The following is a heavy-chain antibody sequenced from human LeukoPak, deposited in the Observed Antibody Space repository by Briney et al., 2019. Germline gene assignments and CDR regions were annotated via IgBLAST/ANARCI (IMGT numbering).Heavy chain of an antibody. CDR1: GFTFSSYS. D-gene: IGHD5-24*01. CDR3: ARDLGAGMATITGHYYGMDV. CDR2: ISSSSSYI. V-gene: IGHV3-21*01. J-gene: IGHJ6*02. Sequence: GGSLRLSCAASGFTFSSYSMNWVRQAPGKGLEWVSSISSSSSYIYYADSVKGRFTISRDNAKNSLYLQMNSLRAEDTAVYYCARDLGAGMATITGHYYGMDVWGQGTTVTVSS.